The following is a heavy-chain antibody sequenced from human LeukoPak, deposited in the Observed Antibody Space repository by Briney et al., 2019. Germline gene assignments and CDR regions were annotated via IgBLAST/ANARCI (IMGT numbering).Heavy chain of an antibody. Sequence: SSQTLSLTCTVSGGSLSSGASDWGWIRQHPKRGLEWVGYINHSGSTYYNPSPGSRVTMSVDTSKIQFSLKLSSVTAADSAVYYCARAARQGFTMIVVPFVYFDLWGRGTLVTVSS. J-gene: IGHJ2*01. CDR2: INHSGST. D-gene: IGHD3-22*01. CDR3: ARAARQGFTMIVVPFVYFDL. CDR1: GGSLSSGASD. V-gene: IGHV4-31*03.